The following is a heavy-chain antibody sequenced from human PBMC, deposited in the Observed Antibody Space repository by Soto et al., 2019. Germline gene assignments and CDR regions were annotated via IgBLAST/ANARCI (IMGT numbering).Heavy chain of an antibody. CDR2: MNPNSGNT. J-gene: IGHJ3*02. D-gene: IGHD6-13*01. V-gene: IGHV1-8*01. Sequence: ASVKVSCETSGYTFTKFGINWVRQATGQGLEWMGWMNPNSGNTGYAQKFQGRVTMTRNTSISTAYMELSSLRSEDTAVYYCARPGKQQPGAFDIWGQGTMVTVSS. CDR3: ARPGKQQPGAFDI. CDR1: GYTFTKFG.